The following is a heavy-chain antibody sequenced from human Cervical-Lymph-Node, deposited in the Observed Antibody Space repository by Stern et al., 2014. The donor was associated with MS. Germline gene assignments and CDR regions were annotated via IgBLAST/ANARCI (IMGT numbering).Heavy chain of an antibody. CDR1: GGSVSSTNW. J-gene: IGHJ2*01. CDR3: ARERQQYCNSEGCSYWYFDL. D-gene: IGHD2/OR15-2a*01. CDR2: IYHSGAS. Sequence: QVQLQESGPGLVKPSGTLSLTCAVSGGSVSSTNWWSWVRQSPGKGLEWIGNIYHSGASNYRPSLRSRVSISLDTSKNPLSLHRTSVTAADTAVYYCARERQQYCNSEGCSYWYFDLWGRGTLVTVSS. V-gene: IGHV4-4*02.